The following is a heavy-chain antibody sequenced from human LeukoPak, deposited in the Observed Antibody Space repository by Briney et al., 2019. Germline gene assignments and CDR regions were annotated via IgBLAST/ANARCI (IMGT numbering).Heavy chain of an antibody. CDR1: GFTVSSNY. CDR3: ARDQPYYYDSSGSDY. CDR2: IYSGGST. V-gene: IGHV3-66*01. J-gene: IGHJ4*02. D-gene: IGHD3-22*01. Sequence: GGSLRLSCAASGFTVSSNYMSWVRQAPGKGLEWVSVIYSGGSTYYADSVKGRFTISRDNSKNTLYLQMNSLRAEDTAVYYCARDQPYYYDSSGSDYWGQGTQVTVSS.